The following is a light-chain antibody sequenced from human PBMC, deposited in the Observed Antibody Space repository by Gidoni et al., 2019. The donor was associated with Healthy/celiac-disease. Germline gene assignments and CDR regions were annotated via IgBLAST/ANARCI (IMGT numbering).Light chain of an antibody. CDR3: QVWDSSTVV. CDR2: RDS. Sequence: SYELTQPPPVSVALGQTARITCGGNNIGRKNLHWYQQKPGQAPVLVIYRDSNRPSGIPERFSGSNSGNTATLTISRAQAGDEADYYCQVWDSSTVVFGGGTKLTVL. J-gene: IGLJ2*01. V-gene: IGLV3-9*01. CDR1: NIGRKN.